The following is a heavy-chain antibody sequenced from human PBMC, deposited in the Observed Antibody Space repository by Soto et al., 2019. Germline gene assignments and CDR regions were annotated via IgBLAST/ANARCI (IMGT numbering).Heavy chain of an antibody. D-gene: IGHD5-18*01. J-gene: IGHJ6*02. CDR3: ASKRGYSYGRYYYGMDV. CDR2: IIPIFGTA. CDR1: GGTFSSYA. Sequence: QVQLVQSGAEVKKPGSSVKVSCKASGGTFSSYAISWVRQAPGLGLEWMGGIIPIFGTANYAQKFQGRVTITADESTSTAYMELSSLRSEDTAVYYCASKRGYSYGRYYYGMDVWGQGTTVTVSS. V-gene: IGHV1-69*12.